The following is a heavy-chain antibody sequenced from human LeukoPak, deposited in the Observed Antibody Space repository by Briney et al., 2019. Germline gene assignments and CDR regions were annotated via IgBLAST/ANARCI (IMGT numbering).Heavy chain of an antibody. V-gene: IGHV3-64*01. CDR2: ISPSGDST. CDR1: GFTFSTYY. Sequence: GGSLRLSCAASGFTFSTYYMHCGRQAPGRGLEYVSAISPSGDSTYYTNSVKGRFTISRDNSKNTLFLQMGSLTAEDMAVYYCARGLYYGSGQYFFDYWGQGTLVTVSS. CDR3: ARGLYYGSGQYFFDY. D-gene: IGHD3-10*01. J-gene: IGHJ4*02.